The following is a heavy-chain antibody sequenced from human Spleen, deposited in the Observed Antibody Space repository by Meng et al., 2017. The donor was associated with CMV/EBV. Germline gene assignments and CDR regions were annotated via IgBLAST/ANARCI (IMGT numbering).Heavy chain of an antibody. CDR3: ARATLRYYFDY. J-gene: IGHJ4*02. CDR2: KYKRGRK. V-gene: IGHV4-4*02. CDR1: GGTIRRRKG. Sequence: GGTIRRRKGRRGDGQTKGKGREWNGEKYKRGRKKKKKKIKRRVTISVDKSKNQFSLKLSSVTAADTDVYYCARATLRYYFDYWGQGTLVTVSS.